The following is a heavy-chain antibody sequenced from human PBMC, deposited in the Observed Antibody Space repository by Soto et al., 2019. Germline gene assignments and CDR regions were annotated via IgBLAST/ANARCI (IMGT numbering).Heavy chain of an antibody. D-gene: IGHD2-2*02. V-gene: IGHV3-15*01. J-gene: IGHJ4*02. CDR1: GFTFSHAW. Sequence: EVQLVESGGNLVEPGDSLTLSCAASGFTFSHAWLTWVRQAPGKGLEWVGRIKSKGDGGTTDYAAPVKGRFTIPSDDSKDPLYVQMNSLKNEATAVYYCAADIPGAAYPIDYWGQGTLVTVSS. CDR2: IKSKGDGGTT. CDR3: AADIPGAAYPIDY.